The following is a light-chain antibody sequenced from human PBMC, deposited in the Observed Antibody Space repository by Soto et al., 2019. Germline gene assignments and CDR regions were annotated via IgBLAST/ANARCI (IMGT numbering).Light chain of an antibody. CDR2: DNT. CDR1: SSNIGAGYE. Sequence: QSVLTQPPSVSGAPGQRVTISCTGSSSNIGAGYEVHWYQQLPRAAPELLIFDNTIRPSGVPDRFSASQSGSSASLAIAGLQGEDEADYYCQSHDNSLGYIVFGGGTKLTVL. CDR3: QSHDNSLGYIV. J-gene: IGLJ2*01. V-gene: IGLV1-40*01.